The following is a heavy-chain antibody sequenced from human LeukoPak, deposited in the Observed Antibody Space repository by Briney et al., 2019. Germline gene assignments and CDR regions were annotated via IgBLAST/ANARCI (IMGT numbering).Heavy chain of an antibody. D-gene: IGHD3-9*01. CDR3: ARDWGRDFDWLTIFDY. J-gene: IGHJ4*02. V-gene: IGHV1-46*01. CDR2: INPSGGST. CDR1: GYTFTSYY. Sequence: GASVKVSFKASGYTFTSYYMHWVRQAPGQGLEWMGIINPSGGSTSYAQKFQGRVTMTRDTSTSTVYMELSSLRSEDTAVYYCARDWGRDFDWLTIFDYWGQGTLVTVSS.